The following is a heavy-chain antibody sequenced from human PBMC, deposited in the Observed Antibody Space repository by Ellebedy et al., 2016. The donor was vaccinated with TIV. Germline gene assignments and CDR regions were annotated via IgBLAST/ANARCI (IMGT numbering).Heavy chain of an antibody. CDR3: AKTGFYYYYGMDV. CDR2: IKQDGSEK. CDR1: GFTFSNYA. Sequence: PGGSLRLSCAASGFTFSNYAMNWVRQAPGKGLQWVANIKQDGSEKFYVDSVKGRFTISRDNANNSLFLQMTSLRAEDTAVYYCAKTGFYYYYGMDVWGQGTTVTVSS. J-gene: IGHJ6*02. V-gene: IGHV3-7*01.